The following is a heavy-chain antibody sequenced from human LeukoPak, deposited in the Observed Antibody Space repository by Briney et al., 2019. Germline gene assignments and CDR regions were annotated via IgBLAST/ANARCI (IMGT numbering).Heavy chain of an antibody. J-gene: IGHJ6*03. CDR1: GYTFTCYY. CDR3: ARAGGVLDYWFDTDG. V-gene: IGHV1-18*04. CDR2: ISGYTDKT. Sequence: GASVKVSCMASGYTFTCYYMHWVRQAPGQGLEWMGWISGYTDKTQYAQKLQDRFTMTTDTSTTTAYMELRSLTSDDTAVYYCARAGGVLDYWFDTDGWGNVTTVS. D-gene: IGHD2-8*01.